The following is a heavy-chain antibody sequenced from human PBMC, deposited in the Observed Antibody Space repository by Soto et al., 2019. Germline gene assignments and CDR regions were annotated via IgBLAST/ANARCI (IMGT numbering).Heavy chain of an antibody. D-gene: IGHD6-19*01. CDR1: GFTFSSYG. CDR3: ARDVLIVSVAGTVGIDY. CDR2: IWYDGSNK. Sequence: QVQLVESGGGVVQPGRSLRLSCAASGFTFSSYGMHWVRQAPGKGLEWMAVIWYDGSNKYFADSVKGRFTISRDNSKNTLYLQMSSLRAEDTAVYYCARDVLIVSVAGTVGIDYWGQGTLVTVSS. J-gene: IGHJ4*02. V-gene: IGHV3-33*01.